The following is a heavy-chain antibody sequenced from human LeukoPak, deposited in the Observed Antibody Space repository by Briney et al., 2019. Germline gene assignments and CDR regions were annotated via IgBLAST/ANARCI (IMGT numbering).Heavy chain of an antibody. CDR1: GFPFSSFG. Sequence: GGSLRLSCAASGFPFSSFGMSWVRQAPGKGREGVSTISGSGDTTYYADSVRGRFTISRDNSKNTLYLQMNSLRAEDTAVYYCAIRDPNSDPFDYWGQGTLVTVSS. D-gene: IGHD1-26*01. J-gene: IGHJ4*02. CDR3: AIRDPNSDPFDY. V-gene: IGHV3-23*01. CDR2: ISGSGDTT.